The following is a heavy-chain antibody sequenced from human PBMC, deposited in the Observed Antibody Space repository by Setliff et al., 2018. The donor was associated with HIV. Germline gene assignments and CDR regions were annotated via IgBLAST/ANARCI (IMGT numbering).Heavy chain of an antibody. Sequence: GASVKVSCKASGYTFRSYGISWVRQAPGQGLEWMGGITPVFGTVKYAQKFQDRLTITADESTSTTYMELNSLTLDDTAIYLCARARGIVAAVHYWGQGTLVTVSS. V-gene: IGHV1-69*13. CDR2: ITPVFGTV. CDR1: GYTFRSYG. D-gene: IGHD6-13*01. CDR3: ARARGIVAAVHY. J-gene: IGHJ4*02.